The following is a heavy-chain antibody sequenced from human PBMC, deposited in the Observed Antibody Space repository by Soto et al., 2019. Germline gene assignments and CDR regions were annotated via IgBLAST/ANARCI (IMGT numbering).Heavy chain of an antibody. CDR2: IYYSGST. Sequence: TSETLSLTCTVSGGSISSYYWSWIRQPPGKGLEWIGYIYYSGSTNYNPSLKSRVTISVDTSKNQFSLKLSSVTAADTAVYYCERAEAAAGRRDFDYWGQGTLITVS. CDR3: ERAEAAAGRRDFDY. J-gene: IGHJ4*02. CDR1: GGSISSYY. V-gene: IGHV4-59*01. D-gene: IGHD6-13*01.